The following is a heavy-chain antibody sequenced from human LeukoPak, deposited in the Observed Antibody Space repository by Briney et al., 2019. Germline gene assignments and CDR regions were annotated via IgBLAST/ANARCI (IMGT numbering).Heavy chain of an antibody. CDR2: INSDGSST. CDR1: GFTFSSYW. CDR3: ASYCSSTSCY. V-gene: IGHV3-74*01. J-gene: IGHJ4*02. D-gene: IGHD2-2*01. Sequence: PGGSLRLSCAASGFTFSSYWMHWVRQAPGKGLVWVSRINSDGSSTSYADSVKGRFTISRDNAKDTLYLHMNSLRAEDTAVYFCASYCSSTSCYWGQGTLVTVSS.